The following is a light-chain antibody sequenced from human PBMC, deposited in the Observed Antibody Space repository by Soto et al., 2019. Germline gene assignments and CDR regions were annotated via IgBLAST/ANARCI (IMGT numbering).Light chain of an antibody. J-gene: IGKJ1*01. Sequence: DIQMTQSPASLPASVGDRVTITCRAGQTISTYLNWYQQKPGRAPKLLIYAAYILQSGVPSRFSAGGSGTEFTLTISSLRPEDFVTYYCQQSYSTPRTFGQGTNVEVK. CDR2: AAY. CDR3: QQSYSTPRT. CDR1: QTISTY. V-gene: IGKV1-39*01.